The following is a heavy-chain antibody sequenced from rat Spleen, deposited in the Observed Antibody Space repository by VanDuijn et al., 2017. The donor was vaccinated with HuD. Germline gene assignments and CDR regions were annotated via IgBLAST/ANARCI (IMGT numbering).Heavy chain of an antibody. CDR1: GFTFSDYY. CDR3: ARRANNFDY. J-gene: IGHJ2*01. V-gene: IGHV5-29*01. D-gene: IGHD1-10*01. CDR2: ISYDGSST. Sequence: EVQLVESDGGLVQPGRSLKLSCAASGFTFSDYYMAWVRQAPTKGLEWVATISYDGSSTYYRDSVKGRFTISRDNAKSTLYLQMDSLRSEDTATYYCARRANNFDYWGQGVMVTVSS.